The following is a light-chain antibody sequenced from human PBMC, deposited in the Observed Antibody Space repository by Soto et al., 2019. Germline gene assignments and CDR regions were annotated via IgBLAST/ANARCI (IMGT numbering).Light chain of an antibody. CDR3: SSHISSGTYV. CDR1: SSDIGLYNY. J-gene: IGLJ1*01. Sequence: QSALTQPASVSGSPGQSITISCTGTSSDIGLYNYVSWYQQPPGKAPKLMIYDVYNRPSGVSYRFSGSKSGNTASLTISGLQAEDEADYYCSSHISSGTYVFGPGTKVTVL. V-gene: IGLV2-14*01. CDR2: DVY.